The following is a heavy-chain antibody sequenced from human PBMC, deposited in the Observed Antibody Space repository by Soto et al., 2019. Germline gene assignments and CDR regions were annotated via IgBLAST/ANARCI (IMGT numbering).Heavy chain of an antibody. Sequence: TASGFTFSSYAMSSVRQAPGKGLEWVSAISGSGGSTYYADSVKGRFTISRDNSKNTLYLQMNSLRAEDTAVYYSAKPLAFGPYYYYGMDVWGQGTTVTVSS. CDR2: ISGSGGST. D-gene: IGHD3-10*01. CDR1: GFTFSSYA. V-gene: IGHV3-23*01. CDR3: AKPLAFGPYYYYGMDV. J-gene: IGHJ6*02.